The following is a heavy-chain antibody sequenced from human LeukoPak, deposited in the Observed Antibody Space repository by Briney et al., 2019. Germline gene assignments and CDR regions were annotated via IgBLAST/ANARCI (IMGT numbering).Heavy chain of an antibody. CDR3: ARDVCGYCSGVSCCFFDY. J-gene: IGHJ4*02. Sequence: SETLSLTCTVSGGSISSGSYYWSWIRQPAGKGLEWIGRIYTSGSTNYNPSLKSRVTISVDTSKNQFSLKLSSVTAADTAVYYCARDVCGYCSGVSCCFFDYWGQGTLVTVSS. D-gene: IGHD2-15*01. CDR2: IYTSGST. V-gene: IGHV4-61*02. CDR1: GGSISSGSYY.